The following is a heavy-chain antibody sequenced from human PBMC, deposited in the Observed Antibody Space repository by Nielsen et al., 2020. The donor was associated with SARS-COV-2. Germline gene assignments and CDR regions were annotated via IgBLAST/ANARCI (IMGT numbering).Heavy chain of an antibody. CDR1: GGSISTGGYY. J-gene: IGHJ5*02. CDR3: AKHPNYYGSGRYYKGDWFDP. CDR2: INYIGST. D-gene: IGHD3-10*01. Sequence: SETLSLTCTVSGGSISTGGYYWTWIRQHPGMGLEWIGYINYIGSTSYNPSLKSRVTISADTSKNRFSLELSSVTAADTAVYYCAKHPNYYGSGRYYKGDWFDPWGQGTLVTVSS. V-gene: IGHV4-31*03.